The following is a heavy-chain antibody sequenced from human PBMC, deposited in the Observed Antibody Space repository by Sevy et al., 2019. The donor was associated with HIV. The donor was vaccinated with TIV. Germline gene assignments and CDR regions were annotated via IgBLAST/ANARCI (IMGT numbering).Heavy chain of an antibody. D-gene: IGHD6-13*01. CDR3: AKDLEQQLGPDY. Sequence: GGSLRLSCAASGFTFSSYDMSWVRQAPGKGLEWVSGISPTGGTTHYAESVKGRFIISRDNSKKTLFLQMNSLRAEDTALYYCAKDLEQQLGPDYWGKGTQVTVS. J-gene: IGHJ4*02. CDR2: ISPTGGTT. V-gene: IGHV3-23*01. CDR1: GFTFSSYD.